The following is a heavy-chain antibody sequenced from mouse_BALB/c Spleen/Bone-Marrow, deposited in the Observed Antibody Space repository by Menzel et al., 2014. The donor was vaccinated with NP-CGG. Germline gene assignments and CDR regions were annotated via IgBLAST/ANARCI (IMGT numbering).Heavy chain of an antibody. CDR2: ILPGSTST. CDR3: ARDGYSSLAMDY. Sequence: VQLQQSGAELMKPGASVKISCKTTGYTLSGYWIDWVKQRPGHGLEWIGEILPGSTSTNYNEKFKDKATFTADTSSNTAYMQLSSLTSEDSAVYYCARDGYSSLAMDYWGQGTSVTVSS. D-gene: IGHD2-3*01. CDR1: GYTLSGYW. J-gene: IGHJ4*01. V-gene: IGHV1-9*01.